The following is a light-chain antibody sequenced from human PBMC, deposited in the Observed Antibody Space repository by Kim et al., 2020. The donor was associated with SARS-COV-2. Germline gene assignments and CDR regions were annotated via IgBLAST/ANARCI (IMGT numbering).Light chain of an antibody. V-gene: IGKV3-15*01. CDR2: SAS. CDR3: QQYNNSPQT. J-gene: IGKJ2*01. CDR1: QSVSSN. Sequence: EIVMTQSPATLSVSPGERATLSCRASQSVSSNLAWYQQKPGQTPRLLIYSASTRATGIPARFSGSGSGTEFTLTISSLQSEDFAVYYCQQYNNSPQTFGQGTKLEI.